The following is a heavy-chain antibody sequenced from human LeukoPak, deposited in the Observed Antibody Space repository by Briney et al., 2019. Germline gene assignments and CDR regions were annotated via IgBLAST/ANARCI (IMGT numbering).Heavy chain of an antibody. CDR2: IYYSGST. Sequence: SETLSLTCTVSVGSLSSSSYYWGWIRQPPGKGLEWIGTIYYSGSTYNNPSLKSRVTISVDTSKNQFSLRLSSVTAADTAVYYCARLSFADYYFDCWGQGTLVTVSS. CDR1: VGSLSSSSYY. D-gene: IGHD2-21*01. V-gene: IGHV4-39*01. J-gene: IGHJ4*02. CDR3: ARLSFADYYFDC.